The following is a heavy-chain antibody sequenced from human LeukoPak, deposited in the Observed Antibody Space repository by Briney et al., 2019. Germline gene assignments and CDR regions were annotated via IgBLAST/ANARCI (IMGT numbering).Heavy chain of an antibody. CDR1: GFTFSSYA. V-gene: IGHV3-23*01. Sequence: GGSLRLSCAASGFTFSSYAMSWVRQAPGKGLEWVSAISGSGGSTYYADSVRGRFTISRDNSKNTLYLQMNSLRAEDTAVYYCAKSPGYAVVPAAMYFDYWGQGTLVTVSS. CDR2: ISGSGGST. D-gene: IGHD2-2*01. J-gene: IGHJ4*02. CDR3: AKSPGYAVVPAAMYFDY.